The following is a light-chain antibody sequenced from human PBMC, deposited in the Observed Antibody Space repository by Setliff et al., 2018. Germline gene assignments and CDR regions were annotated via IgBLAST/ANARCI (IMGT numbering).Light chain of an antibody. CDR2: EVS. CDR3: SSYTSNTSWV. V-gene: IGLV2-14*01. CDR1: SSDVGGYPY. Sequence: QSVLTQPASVSGSPGQSITISCTGTSSDVGGYPYVSWYQHHPGKAPKLMIYEVSNRPSGVSNRFSGSKSGNTASLTISGLQAEDEADYFCSSYTSNTSWVFGGGTQLTVL. J-gene: IGLJ3*02.